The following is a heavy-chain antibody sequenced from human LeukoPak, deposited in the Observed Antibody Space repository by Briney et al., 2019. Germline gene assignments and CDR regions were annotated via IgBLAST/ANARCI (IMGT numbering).Heavy chain of an antibody. V-gene: IGHV1-69*13. CDR3: AAALVGAYSYCFDY. CDR2: IIPIFGTA. J-gene: IGHJ4*02. D-gene: IGHD1-26*01. CDR1: GYTFITYP. Sequence: SVKVSCKASGYTFITYPMNWVRQAPGQGLKWMGGIIPIFGTANYAQKFQGRVTITADESTSTAYMELSSLRSEDTAVYYCAAALVGAYSYCFDYWGQGTLVTVSS.